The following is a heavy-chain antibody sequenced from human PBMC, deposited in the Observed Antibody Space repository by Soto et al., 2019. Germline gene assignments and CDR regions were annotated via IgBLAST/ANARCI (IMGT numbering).Heavy chain of an antibody. CDR2: IYYSGST. J-gene: IGHJ4*02. Sequence: QVQLQESGPGLVKPSQTLSLTCTVSGGSISSGDYYWSWIRQPPGKGLEWIGYIYYSGSTYYNPSLKSXXTXSXXTSKNQFSLKLSSVTAADTAVYYCARARRVTMIVEWGQGTLVTVSS. CDR3: ARARRVTMIVE. V-gene: IGHV4-30-4*01. D-gene: IGHD3-22*01. CDR1: GGSISSGDYY.